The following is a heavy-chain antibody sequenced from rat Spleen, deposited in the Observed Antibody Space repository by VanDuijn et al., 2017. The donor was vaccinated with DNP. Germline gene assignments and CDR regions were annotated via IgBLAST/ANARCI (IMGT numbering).Heavy chain of an antibody. D-gene: IGHD1-1*01. CDR1: GFTFSNYD. Sequence: EVQLVESGGGLVQPGRSMKLSCAASGFTFSNYDMAWVRQAPKKGLEWVATISYDGSSTYYRDSVKGRFTISRDNAKSTLYLQMDSLRSEDTATYYCTTGPLLGSFDYWGQGVMVTVSS. CDR2: ISYDGSST. CDR3: TTGPLLGSFDY. J-gene: IGHJ2*01. V-gene: IGHV5-7*01.